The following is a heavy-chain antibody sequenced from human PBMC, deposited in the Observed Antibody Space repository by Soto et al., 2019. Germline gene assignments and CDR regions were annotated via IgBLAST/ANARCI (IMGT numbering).Heavy chain of an antibody. CDR2: MYHGGFS. J-gene: IGHJ4*02. CDR1: GYAINSGYY. CDR3: ARTVVVVVRNVPDCFDY. Sequence: SETLSLTCGVSGYAINSGYYWGWIRQSPGKGLEWIGNMYHGGFSYYNPSLKGRVTISVDTWKNRFSLNLRSVTAADTAVYYCARTVVVVVRNVPDCFDYWGQGMLVTVSS. D-gene: IGHD2-15*01. V-gene: IGHV4-38-2*01.